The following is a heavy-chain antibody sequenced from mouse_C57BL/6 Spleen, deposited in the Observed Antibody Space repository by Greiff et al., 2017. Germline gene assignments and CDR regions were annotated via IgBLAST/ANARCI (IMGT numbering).Heavy chain of an antibody. D-gene: IGHD1-1*01. J-gene: IGHJ2*01. Sequence: QVQLQQPGAELVKPGASVKLSCKASGYTFTSYWMHWVKQRPGQGLEWIGMIHPNSGSTNYNEKFKSKATLTVDKSSSTAYMQLSSLTSEDSAVYYCARTYYGSTYFDYWGKGTTLTVSS. V-gene: IGHV1-64*01. CDR1: GYTFTSYW. CDR3: ARTYYGSTYFDY. CDR2: IHPNSGST.